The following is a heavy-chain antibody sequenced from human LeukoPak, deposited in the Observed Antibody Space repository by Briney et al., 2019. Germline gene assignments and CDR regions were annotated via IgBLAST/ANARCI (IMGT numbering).Heavy chain of an antibody. CDR1: GLTFSNAW. V-gene: IGHV3-49*04. Sequence: PGGSLRLSCAASGLTFSNAWMSWVRQAPGKGLEWVGFVRSKAYGVTTEHAASVKGRFTISRDDSKSIAYLQMNSLKTEDTAVYYCSRADYYGSGSPISLDVWGKGTTVTVSS. CDR3: SRADYYGSGSPISLDV. CDR2: VRSKAYGVTT. J-gene: IGHJ6*04. D-gene: IGHD3-10*01.